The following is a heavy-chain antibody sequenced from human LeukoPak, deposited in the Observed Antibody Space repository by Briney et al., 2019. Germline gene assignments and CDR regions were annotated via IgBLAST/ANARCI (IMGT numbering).Heavy chain of an antibody. CDR2: INHSGST. J-gene: IGHJ3*02. Sequence: PSETLSLTCAVYGGSFSGYYWSWIRQPPGKGLGWIGEINHSGSTNYNPSLKSRVTISVDTSKNQFSLKLSSVTAADTAVYYCARDDVFYSSGNDAFDIWGQGTMVTVSS. CDR3: ARDDVFYSSGNDAFDI. D-gene: IGHD3-9*01. V-gene: IGHV4-34*01. CDR1: GGSFSGYY.